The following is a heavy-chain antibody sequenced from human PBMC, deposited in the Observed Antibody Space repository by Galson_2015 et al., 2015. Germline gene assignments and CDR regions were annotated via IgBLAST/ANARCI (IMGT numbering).Heavy chain of an antibody. D-gene: IGHD2-2*01. CDR2: IYWDDDK. CDR1: GFSLSTRGVG. Sequence: ALVKPTQTLTLTCTFSGFSLSTRGVGVGWIRQPPGKALEWLALIYWDDDKRYSPSLKSRLTITKDTSKNQVVLTMTNMDPVDTATYYCAHGDQLLPPYDAFDIWGQGTMVTVSS. V-gene: IGHV2-5*02. CDR3: AHGDQLLPPYDAFDI. J-gene: IGHJ3*02.